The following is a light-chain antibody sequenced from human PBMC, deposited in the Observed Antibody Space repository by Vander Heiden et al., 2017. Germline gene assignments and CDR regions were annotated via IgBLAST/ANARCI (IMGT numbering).Light chain of an antibody. CDR1: SSDVGSYNY. CDR2: VVS. CDR3: SSYAGSNKLV. Sequence: QSALTQPPSASGSPGQSVTISCTGTSSDVGSYNYVSWYQQHPGKAPKVMIYVVSKRPSGVPDRFSGSKSGNTASLTVSGLQAEDEADYYCSSYAGSNKLVFGGGTKLTVL. J-gene: IGLJ2*01. V-gene: IGLV2-8*01.